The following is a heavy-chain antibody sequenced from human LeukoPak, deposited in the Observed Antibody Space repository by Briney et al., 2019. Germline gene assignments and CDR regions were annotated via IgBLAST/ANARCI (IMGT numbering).Heavy chain of an antibody. D-gene: IGHD5-18*01. J-gene: IGHJ4*02. CDR2: ISYDGSNK. CDR3: ARARVTDC. CDR1: GFTFSSYA. V-gene: IGHV3-30-3*01. Sequence: QAGGSLRLSCAASGFTFSSYAMHWVRQAPGKGLEWVAVISYDGSNKYYADSVKGRFTISRDNSKNTLYLQMNSLRAEDTAVYYCARARVTDCWGQGTLVTVSS.